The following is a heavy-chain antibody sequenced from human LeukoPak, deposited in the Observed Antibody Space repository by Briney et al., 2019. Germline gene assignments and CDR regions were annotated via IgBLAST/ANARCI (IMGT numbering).Heavy chain of an antibody. CDR3: ARGTGRRCMDV. J-gene: IGHJ6*02. V-gene: IGHV4-34*01. CDR2: INHSGST. D-gene: IGHD3-10*01. CDR1: GGSFSVYY. Sequence: SETLSLTCAVYGGSFSVYYWSWIRQPPGKGLEWIGEINHSGSTNYNPSLKSRVTISVDTSKNQFSLKLSSVTAADTAVYYCARGTGRRCMDVWGQGTTVTVSS.